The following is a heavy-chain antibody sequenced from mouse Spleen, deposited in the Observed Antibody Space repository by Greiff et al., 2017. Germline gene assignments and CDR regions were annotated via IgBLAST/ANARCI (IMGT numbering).Heavy chain of an antibody. CDR2: IYPRSGNT. Sequence: QVQLQQSGAELARPGASVKLSCKASGYTFTSYGISWVKQRTGQGLEWIGEIYPRSGNTYYNEKFKGKATLTADKSSSTAYMELRSLTSEDSAVYFCAIRTGTGAMDYWGQGTSVTVSS. J-gene: IGHJ4*01. CDR3: AIRTGTGAMDY. V-gene: IGHV1-81*01. CDR1: GYTFTSYG. D-gene: IGHD4-1*01.